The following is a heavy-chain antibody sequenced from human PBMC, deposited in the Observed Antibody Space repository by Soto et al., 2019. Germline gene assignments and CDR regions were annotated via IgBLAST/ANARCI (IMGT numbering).Heavy chain of an antibody. J-gene: IGHJ6*02. CDR1: GFSFNEAW. Sequence: EVQLVESAGGLVKPGGSLRLYCVASGFSFNEAWMNWVRQAPGEGLEWVGRIKTSAGGGATDYAAPVQGRFTISRDDSKNALYLHMNSLRTEDTAIDYCTTGSVEGIWGQGTTVTVSS. CDR2: IKTSAGGGAT. V-gene: IGHV3-15*07. D-gene: IGHD2-15*01. CDR3: TTGSVEGI.